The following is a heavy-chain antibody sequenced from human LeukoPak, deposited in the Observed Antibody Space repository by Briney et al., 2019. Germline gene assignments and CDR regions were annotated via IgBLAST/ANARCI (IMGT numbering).Heavy chain of an antibody. V-gene: IGHV3-30*04. D-gene: IGHD3-10*01. CDR3: ARGRSGSHHFDS. CDR1: GFTFSNYA. Sequence: GGSLRLSCAASGFTFSNYAMHWVRQAPGKGLEWVAIISYDGSNKYYADSVKGRFTISRDNSKNTLYLQMNSLRAGDTAVYYCARGRSGSHHFDSWGQGTLVTVPS. J-gene: IGHJ4*02. CDR2: ISYDGSNK.